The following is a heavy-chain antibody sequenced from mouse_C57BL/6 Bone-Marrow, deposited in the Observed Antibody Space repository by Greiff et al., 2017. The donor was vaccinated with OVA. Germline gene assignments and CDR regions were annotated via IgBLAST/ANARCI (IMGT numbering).Heavy chain of an antibody. D-gene: IGHD3-2*02. J-gene: IGHJ3*01. CDR2: ISYDGSN. CDR1: GYSITSGYY. Sequence: VQLKESGPGLVKPSQSLSLTCSVTGYSITSGYYWNWIRQFPGNKLEWMGYISYDGSNNYNPSLKNRISITRDTSKNQFFLKLNSVTTEDTATYYCARAAQVPFAYWGQGTLVTVSA. V-gene: IGHV3-6*01. CDR3: ARAAQVPFAY.